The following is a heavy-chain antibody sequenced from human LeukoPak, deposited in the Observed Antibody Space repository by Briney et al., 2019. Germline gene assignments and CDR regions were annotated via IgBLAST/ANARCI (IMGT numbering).Heavy chain of an antibody. CDR3: ARDLGTGSVYTNRFDP. CDR1: GFTFSNYE. J-gene: IGHJ5*02. D-gene: IGHD1-1*01. Sequence: GGSLRLSCVASGFTFSNYEMLWVRQGRGGGLEWVSAIGATGATYYADSVPGRFTISRDDAKTSLYLQMNSLRAGDTAVYFCARDLGTGSVYTNRFDPRGQGTLVTVSS. V-gene: IGHV3-13*01. CDR2: IGATGAT.